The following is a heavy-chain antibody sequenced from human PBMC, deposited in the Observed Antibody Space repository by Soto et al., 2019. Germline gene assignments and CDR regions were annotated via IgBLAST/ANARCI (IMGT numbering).Heavy chain of an antibody. Sequence: QVQLVQSGAEVKKPGSSVKVSCKASGDTFSRYAISWVGQAPGQGREWMGGIIPTFGTPNYAHKFQGRVTIIADESTSTVYMEVSSLTSEDTAMYYCARVAYGDYGVDVWGQGTTVTVSS. V-gene: IGHV1-69*01. CDR3: ARVAYGDYGVDV. D-gene: IGHD4-17*01. J-gene: IGHJ6*02. CDR2: IIPTFGTP. CDR1: GDTFSRYA.